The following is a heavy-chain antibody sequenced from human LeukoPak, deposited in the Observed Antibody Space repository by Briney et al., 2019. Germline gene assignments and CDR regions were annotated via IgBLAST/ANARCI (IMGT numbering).Heavy chain of an antibody. J-gene: IGHJ6*03. CDR1: GFTFSSYW. V-gene: IGHV3-23*01. CDR3: AKTPAPAYYDFWSGSYYYYYYMDV. D-gene: IGHD3-3*01. CDR2: ISGSGGST. Sequence: GGSLRLSCAASGFTFSSYWMSWVRQAPGKGLEWVSAISGSGGSTYYADSVKGRFTISRDNSKNTLYLQMNSLRAEDTAVYYCAKTPAPAYYDFWSGSYYYYYYMDVWGKGTTVTVSS.